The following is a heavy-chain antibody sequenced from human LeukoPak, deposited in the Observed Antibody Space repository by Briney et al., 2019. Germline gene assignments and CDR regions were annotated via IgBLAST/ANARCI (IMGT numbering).Heavy chain of an antibody. Sequence: PGRSLRLSCVASGFTLSDFALHWVSRAPGRGLEWVAAVSYDGARKYYADSVKGRFTISRDDSRNRVYLQMNSVRIEDTAEYYCAKGGGVADYYPFIGQIFDLWGRGSLVIVSS. J-gene: IGHJ2*01. D-gene: IGHD3-3*02. CDR3: AKGGGVADYYPFIGQIFDL. CDR2: VSYDGARK. V-gene: IGHV3-30*04. CDR1: GFTLSDFA.